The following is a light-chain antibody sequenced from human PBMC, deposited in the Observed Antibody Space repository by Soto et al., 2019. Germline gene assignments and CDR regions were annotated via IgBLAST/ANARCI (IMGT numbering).Light chain of an antibody. Sequence: EIVLMQSPDTLSLSPGERATLSCRASETISSHYIAWYQQKPGQDPRLHIFGASTRATGIPDRFSGSWSGTDFTLTISRLEPEDFAVYYCQNFGDSPFTFGPGTKVDIK. J-gene: IGKJ3*01. V-gene: IGKV3-20*01. CDR2: GAS. CDR3: QNFGDSPFT. CDR1: ETISSHY.